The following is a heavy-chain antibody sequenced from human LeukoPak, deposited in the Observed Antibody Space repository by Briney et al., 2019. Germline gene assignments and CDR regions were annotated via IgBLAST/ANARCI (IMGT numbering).Heavy chain of an antibody. CDR3: AREGVLSGAFDI. V-gene: IGHV3-7*01. J-gene: IGHJ3*02. Sequence: LPNIKQVGSENYYVHSVKGRFTISRDNAKNSLYLQMNSLRAEDTAVYYCAREGVLSGAFDIWGQGTMVTVSS. CDR2: IKQVGSEN. D-gene: IGHD2-8*01.